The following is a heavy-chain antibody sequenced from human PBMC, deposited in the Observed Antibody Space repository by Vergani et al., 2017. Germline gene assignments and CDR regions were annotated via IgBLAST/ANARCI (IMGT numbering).Heavy chain of an antibody. CDR3: AKGRADYGTFDY. D-gene: IGHD4-17*01. J-gene: IGHJ4*02. Sequence: EVQLLESGGGLVQPGGSLRLSCAASGFTFSSYAMSWVRQAPGKGLEWVSVIYSGGSSTYYADSVKGRFTISRDNSKNTLYLQMNSLRAEDTAVYYCAKGRADYGTFDYWGQGILVTVSS. V-gene: IGHV3-23*03. CDR2: IYSGGSST. CDR1: GFTFSSYA.